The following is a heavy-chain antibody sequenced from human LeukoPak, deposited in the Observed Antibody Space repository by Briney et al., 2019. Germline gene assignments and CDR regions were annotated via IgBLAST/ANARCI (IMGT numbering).Heavy chain of an antibody. Sequence: PSETLSLTCAVYGGSFSGYYWSWIRQPPGKGLEWIGEINHSGSTNYNPSLKSRVTISVDTSKNQFSLKLSSMTAADTAVYYCARAIKRDGYNYYYYYYGMDVWGQGTTVTVSS. J-gene: IGHJ6*02. CDR1: GGSFSGYY. CDR3: ARAIKRDGYNYYYYYYGMDV. D-gene: IGHD5-12*01. V-gene: IGHV4-34*01. CDR2: INHSGST.